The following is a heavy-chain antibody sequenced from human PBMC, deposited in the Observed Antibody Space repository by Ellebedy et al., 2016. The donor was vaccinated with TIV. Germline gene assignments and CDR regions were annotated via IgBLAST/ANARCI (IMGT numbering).Heavy chain of an antibody. Sequence: GGSLRLXCAASGFTFSSYSMNWVRQAPGKGLEWVSSISSSSSYIYYADSVKGRFTISRDNAKNSLYLQMNSLRAEDTAVYYCARDLKGGHSSSWYWGGYYFDYWGQGTLVTVSS. D-gene: IGHD6-13*01. CDR1: GFTFSSYS. CDR2: ISSSSSYI. J-gene: IGHJ4*02. CDR3: ARDLKGGHSSSWYWGGYYFDY. V-gene: IGHV3-21*01.